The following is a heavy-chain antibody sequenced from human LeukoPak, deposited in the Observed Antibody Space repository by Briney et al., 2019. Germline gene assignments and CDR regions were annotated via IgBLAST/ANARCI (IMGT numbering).Heavy chain of an antibody. Sequence: EASVKVSCKASGFTFTSSAVQWVRQARGQRLEWIGWIVVGSGNTNYAQKFQERVTITRDMSTSTAYMELSSLRSEDTAAYYCAAATTVTTVDAFDIWGQGTMVTVSS. CDR1: GFTFTSSA. V-gene: IGHV1-58*01. D-gene: IGHD4-17*01. J-gene: IGHJ3*02. CDR2: IVVGSGNT. CDR3: AAATTVTTVDAFDI.